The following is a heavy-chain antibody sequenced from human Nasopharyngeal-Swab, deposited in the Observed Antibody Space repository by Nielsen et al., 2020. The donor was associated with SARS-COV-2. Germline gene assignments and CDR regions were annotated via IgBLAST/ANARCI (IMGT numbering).Heavy chain of an antibody. Sequence: GESLKISCEAYGFTFNNYNFNWVRQAPGKGLEWVSSISSSSSYIYYADSVKGRFTISRDNAKNSLYLQMNSLRAEDTAVYYCARDGLDYDFWSAYFMDVWGQGTTVTVSS. J-gene: IGHJ6*02. V-gene: IGHV3-21*01. CDR2: ISSSSSYI. CDR3: ARDGLDYDFWSAYFMDV. CDR1: GFTFNNYN. D-gene: IGHD3-3*01.